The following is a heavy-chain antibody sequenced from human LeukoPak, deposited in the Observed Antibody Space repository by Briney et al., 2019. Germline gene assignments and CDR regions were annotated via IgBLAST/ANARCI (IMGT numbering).Heavy chain of an antibody. J-gene: IGHJ4*02. CDR3: ARHPGIAVADYYFDY. CDR2: IIPIFGTA. CDR1: GGTFSSYA. Sequence: SVKVSCKASGGTFSSYAISWVRQAPGQGLEWMGRIIPIFGTANYAQKFQGRATSTTDASTSTAYMELSSLRSEDTAVYYFARHPGIAVADYYFDYWGQGTLVTVSS. V-gene: IGHV1-69*05. D-gene: IGHD6-19*01.